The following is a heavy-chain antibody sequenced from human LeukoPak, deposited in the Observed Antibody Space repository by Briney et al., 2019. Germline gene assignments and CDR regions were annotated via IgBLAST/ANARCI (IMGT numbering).Heavy chain of an antibody. CDR2: IWYDGSNK. J-gene: IGHJ4*02. Sequence: GGSLRLSCAASGFTFSSYGMHWVRQAPGKGLEWVAVIWYDGSNKYYADSVKGRFTISRDNSKNSLYLQMNSLRAEDTAFYYCAKGQWLLTESRFDYWGQGTLVTVSS. CDR1: GFTFSSYG. CDR3: AKGQWLLTESRFDY. V-gene: IGHV3-33*03. D-gene: IGHD5-12*01.